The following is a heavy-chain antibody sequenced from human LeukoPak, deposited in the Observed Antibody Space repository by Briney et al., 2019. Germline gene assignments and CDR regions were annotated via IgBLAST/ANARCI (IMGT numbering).Heavy chain of an antibody. CDR2: ISSSGSTI. Sequence: GGSLRLSCAASGFTFSSYEMNWVRQAPGKGLEWVSYISSSGSTIYYADSVKGRFTISRDNAKNSLYLQMNSLRAEDTTVYYCARQKGYCSGGSCYGWFDPWGQGTLVTVSS. J-gene: IGHJ5*02. V-gene: IGHV3-48*03. CDR3: ARQKGYCSGGSCYGWFDP. D-gene: IGHD2-15*01. CDR1: GFTFSSYE.